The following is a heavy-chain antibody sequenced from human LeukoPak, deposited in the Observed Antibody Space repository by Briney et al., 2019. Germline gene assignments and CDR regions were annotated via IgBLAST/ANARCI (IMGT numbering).Heavy chain of an antibody. CDR2: ISESDGST. CDR1: GFTLTTSV. CDR3: AKRSPAYYFDY. J-gene: IGHJ4*02. Sequence: GASLRLSCAASGFTLTTSVMTWVRQAPGKGLEWVSAISESDGSTFYADSVKGRFTVSRDNSQNTLYLEMNSLTAEDTAVYFCAKRSPAYYFDYWGQGILVTVSS. D-gene: IGHD1-26*01. V-gene: IGHV3-23*01.